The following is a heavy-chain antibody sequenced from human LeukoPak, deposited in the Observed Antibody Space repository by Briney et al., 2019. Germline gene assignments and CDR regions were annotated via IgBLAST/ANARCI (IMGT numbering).Heavy chain of an antibody. D-gene: IGHD1-26*01. V-gene: IGHV3-11*04. J-gene: IGHJ4*02. CDR3: XRRAMGATSFDY. CDR1: GFTFSDYY. Sequence: GGSLRLSCAASGFTFSDYYMTWGRQAPGKGLEWVSYISSSSNTVYYADSVKGRLTVSRDNANNSLYVQMTNLRAEDTAGYYCXRRAMGATSFDYWGQGTLVTVSS. CDR2: ISSSSNTV.